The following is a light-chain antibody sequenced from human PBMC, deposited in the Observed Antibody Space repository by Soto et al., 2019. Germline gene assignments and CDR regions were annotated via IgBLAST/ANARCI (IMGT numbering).Light chain of an antibody. J-gene: IGLJ2*01. Sequence: QSVLTQPPSASGSPGQSVTISCTGTSSDFGGYNYVSWYQQHPGKAPKLMIYEVSKRPSGAPDRFSGSKSGNTASLTVSGLQAEDEADYYCSSYAGSNNYVVFGGGTKLTVL. CDR1: SSDFGGYNY. CDR3: SSYAGSNNYVV. CDR2: EVS. V-gene: IGLV2-8*01.